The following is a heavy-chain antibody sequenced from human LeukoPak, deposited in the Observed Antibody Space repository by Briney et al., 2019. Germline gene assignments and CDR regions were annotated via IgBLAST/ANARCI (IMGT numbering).Heavy chain of an antibody. J-gene: IGHJ4*02. CDR2: IYYSGST. CDR1: GGSISSSSYY. D-gene: IGHD1-26*01. Sequence: PSETLSLTCTVSGGSISSSSYYWGWIRQPPGKGLEWIGSIYYSGSTYYNPSLQSRVTISVDTSKSQFSLKLNSVTAADTAVYYCARHASGSYLYNSDYWGQGALVTVSS. V-gene: IGHV4-39*01. CDR3: ARHASGSYLYNSDY.